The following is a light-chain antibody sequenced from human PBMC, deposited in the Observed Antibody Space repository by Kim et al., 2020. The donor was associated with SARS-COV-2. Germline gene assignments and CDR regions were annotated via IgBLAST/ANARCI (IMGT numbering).Light chain of an antibody. J-gene: IGLJ1*01. Sequence: GGTVTLSCCSRTGAVTIGHYPYWFQQKPGQAPRTLMYDTSNKHAWTPARFSGSLLGGKAALTLSGAQPEDEAEYYCLLSYSGALYVFGTGTKVTVL. V-gene: IGLV7-46*01. CDR1: TGAVTIGHY. CDR2: DTS. CDR3: LLSYSGALYV.